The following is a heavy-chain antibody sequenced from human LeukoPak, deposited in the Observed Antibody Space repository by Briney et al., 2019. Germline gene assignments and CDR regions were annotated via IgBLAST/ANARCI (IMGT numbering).Heavy chain of an antibody. V-gene: IGHV3-23*01. Sequence: GGSLRLSCVASGFTFSSYVMSWVRQAPGKGLEWVSAISHTSEYTYHADSVKGRFTISRDNSKNTLYLQMNSLRAEDTAMYYCAKGSSAGRPYYFDYWGQGTLVTVSS. CDR1: GFTFSSYV. J-gene: IGHJ4*02. D-gene: IGHD3-10*01. CDR2: ISHTSEYT. CDR3: AKGSSAGRPYYFDY.